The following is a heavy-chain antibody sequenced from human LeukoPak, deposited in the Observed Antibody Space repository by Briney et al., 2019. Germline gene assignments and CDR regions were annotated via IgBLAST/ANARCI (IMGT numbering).Heavy chain of an antibody. Sequence: SETLSLTCTVSGGSISSYYWSWIRQPPGKGLEWIGYIYYSGSTNYNPSLKSRVTISVDTSKNQFSLKLSSVTAADTAVYYCAGGPYSSGWLREDYYYYYGMDVWGQGTTVTVSS. D-gene: IGHD6-19*01. V-gene: IGHV4-59*01. CDR2: IYYSGST. CDR1: GGSISSYY. J-gene: IGHJ6*02. CDR3: AGGPYSSGWLREDYYYYYGMDV.